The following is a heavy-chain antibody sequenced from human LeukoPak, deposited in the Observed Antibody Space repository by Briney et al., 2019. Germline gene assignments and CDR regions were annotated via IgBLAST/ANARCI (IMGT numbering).Heavy chain of an antibody. CDR1: GFTFSSYW. CDR2: IKEDGCEK. CDR3: ARDGDTSGYSD. D-gene: IGHD3-22*01. V-gene: IGHV3-7*01. Sequence: GGSLRLSCAASGFTFSSYWMSWVRQAPGKGLEWVANIKEDGCEKYYVDSVKGRFTISRDNAKNSLYLQMSSLRAEDTAVYYCARDGDTSGYSDWGQGTLVTVSS. J-gene: IGHJ4*02.